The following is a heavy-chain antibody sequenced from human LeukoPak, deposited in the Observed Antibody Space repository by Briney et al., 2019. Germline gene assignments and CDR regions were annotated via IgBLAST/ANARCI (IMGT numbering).Heavy chain of an antibody. CDR3: ARVRNEYYDFWSGGRNFDY. V-gene: IGHV4-59*12. Sequence: PSETLSLTCTVSGGSINSYYWSWIRQPPGKGLEWIGYIYYSGSTNYNPSLKSRVTISRDTSKNQFSLKLSSVTAADTAVYYCARVRNEYYDFWSGGRNFDYWGQGTLVTVSS. J-gene: IGHJ4*02. D-gene: IGHD3-3*01. CDR1: GGSINSYY. CDR2: IYYSGST.